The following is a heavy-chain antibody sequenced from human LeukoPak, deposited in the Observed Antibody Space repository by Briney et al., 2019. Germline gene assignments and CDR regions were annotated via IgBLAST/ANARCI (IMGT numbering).Heavy chain of an antibody. D-gene: IGHD6-13*01. CDR2: INPNSGGT. CDR3: ARDMTPTIAAESWLDP. V-gene: IGHV1-2*02. CDR1: GFIFIGYN. Sequence: ASVKVSCKTSGFIFIGYNIHWVRQAPGQGLEWMGWINPNSGGTYYTQHFQGRVSMTLDTSISTAYMELSSLRSDDTAVYYCARDMTPTIAAESWLDPWGQGTLITVSS. J-gene: IGHJ5*02.